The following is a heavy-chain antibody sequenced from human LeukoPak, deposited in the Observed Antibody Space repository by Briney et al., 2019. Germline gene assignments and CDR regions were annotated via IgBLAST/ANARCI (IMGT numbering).Heavy chain of an antibody. CDR2: VSGSGAHT. CDR1: GFTFSSYA. Sequence: GGSLRLSCAASGFTFSSYAMTWVRQAPGKGLQWVSAVSGSGAHTYYADSVKGRFTSSRDNSKNTLYLQMNSLRAEDTAVYYCAKGAYYADWGQGTLVTVSS. CDR3: AKGAYYAD. V-gene: IGHV3-23*01. D-gene: IGHD3-3*01. J-gene: IGHJ4*02.